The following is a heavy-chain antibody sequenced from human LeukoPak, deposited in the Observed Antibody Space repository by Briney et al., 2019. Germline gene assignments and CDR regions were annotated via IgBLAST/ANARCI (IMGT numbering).Heavy chain of an antibody. CDR2: MNPNSGNT. V-gene: IGHV1-8*02. CDR3: ATDDWMVRGAHDAFGI. J-gene: IGHJ3*02. D-gene: IGHD3-10*01. Sequence: GASVKVSCKASGYTFTSYDINWVRQATGQGLEWMGWMNPNSGNTGYAQKFQGRVTMTEDTSTDTAYMELSSLRSEDTAVYYCATDDWMVRGAHDAFGIWGQGTMVTVSS. CDR1: GYTFTSYD.